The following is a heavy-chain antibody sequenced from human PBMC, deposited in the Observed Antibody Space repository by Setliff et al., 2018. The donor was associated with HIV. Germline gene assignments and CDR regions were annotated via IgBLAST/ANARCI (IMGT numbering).Heavy chain of an antibody. CDR1: GGSISTSTYY. D-gene: IGHD3-16*01. CDR3: ARDSYVQARDY. V-gene: IGHV4-61*02. Sequence: SETLSLTCTVSGGSISTSTYYWGWIRQPAGKGLEWIGRIYASGNTNYNPSLQSRVTMSVDMSKNQFSLKLSSVTAADTAVYYCARDSYVQARDYWGQGSLVTVSS. J-gene: IGHJ4*02. CDR2: IYASGNT.